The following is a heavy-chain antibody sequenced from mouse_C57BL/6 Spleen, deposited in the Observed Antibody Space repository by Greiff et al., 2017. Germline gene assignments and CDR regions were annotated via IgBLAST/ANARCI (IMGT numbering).Heavy chain of an antibody. CDR1: GYSFTDYN. CDR3: ARSGYYGHYYAMDY. Sequence: EVQLQQSGPELVKPGASVKISCKASGYSFTDYNMNWVKQNNGKSLEWIGVINPNYDTTSYNQKFKGKATLTVDQSSSTAYMQLNSLTSEDAAVYYCARSGYYGHYYAMDYWGQGTSVTVSS. D-gene: IGHD1-1*01. CDR2: INPNYDTT. J-gene: IGHJ4*01. V-gene: IGHV1-39*01.